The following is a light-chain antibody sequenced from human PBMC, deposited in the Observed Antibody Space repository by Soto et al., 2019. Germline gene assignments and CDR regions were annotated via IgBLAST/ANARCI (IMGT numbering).Light chain of an antibody. CDR3: QQYNNWPWT. J-gene: IGKJ1*01. V-gene: IGKV3-11*01. CDR1: QSVSSY. Sequence: EIVLTQSPSTLSFSPGERSTLSVRASQSVSSYLAWYQQKPGQAPRLLIYDASNRATGIPARFSGGGSGTDFTLTISSLQSEDFAVYYCQQYNNWPWTFGQGTKVDIK. CDR2: DAS.